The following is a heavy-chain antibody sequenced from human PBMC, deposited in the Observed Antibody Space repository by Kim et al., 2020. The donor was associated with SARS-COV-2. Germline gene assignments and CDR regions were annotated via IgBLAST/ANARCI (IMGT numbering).Heavy chain of an antibody. Sequence: NYNPSLKSRVTISVDTSKSQFSLKLSSVTAADTAVYYCARVVTMIVVVDYWGQGTLVTVSS. J-gene: IGHJ4*02. D-gene: IGHD3-22*01. CDR3: ARVVTMIVVVDY. V-gene: IGHV4-59*01.